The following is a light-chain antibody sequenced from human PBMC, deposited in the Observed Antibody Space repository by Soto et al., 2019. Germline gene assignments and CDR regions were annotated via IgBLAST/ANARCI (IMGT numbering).Light chain of an antibody. CDR2: ANT. CDR1: SSNIGSRT. Sequence: QSVLTQPPSASGTPGQRVTISCSGSSSNIGSRTVNWYQQLPGTAPKLLIYANTQRPSGIPDRFSGSKSGTSASLAISGLQSEDESDYYCAAWDDSLNGWVFGGGTKLTVL. J-gene: IGLJ3*02. V-gene: IGLV1-44*01. CDR3: AAWDDSLNGWV.